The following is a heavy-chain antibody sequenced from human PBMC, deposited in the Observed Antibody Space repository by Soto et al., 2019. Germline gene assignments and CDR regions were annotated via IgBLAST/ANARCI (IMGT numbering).Heavy chain of an antibody. CDR2: FYDNGAT. J-gene: IGHJ4*01. D-gene: IGHD3-10*01. V-gene: IGHV4-31*03. CDR1: GGSIRNGGYY. CDR3: ARVKREFGEILHDD. Sequence: PSETLSLTCTVSGGSIRNGGYYWSWVRQHPRTGLEWIGYFYDNGATYSNPSLKSRVTISVDTSKNQFSLKVTSVTAADSAVYYCARVKREFGEILHDDWGHGTPVTVSS.